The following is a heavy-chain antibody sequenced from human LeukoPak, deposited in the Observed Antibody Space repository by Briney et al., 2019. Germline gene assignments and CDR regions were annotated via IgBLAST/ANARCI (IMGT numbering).Heavy chain of an antibody. Sequence: PGGSLRLSCAASGFTFSSYSMNSVRQAPGKGLEWVSSISSSSSYIYYADSVKGRFTISRDNAKNSLYLQMNSLRAEDTAVYYCARFELTLGVDYWGQGTLVTVSS. D-gene: IGHD1-26*01. CDR1: GFTFSSYS. CDR2: ISSSSSYI. V-gene: IGHV3-21*01. CDR3: ARFELTLGVDY. J-gene: IGHJ4*02.